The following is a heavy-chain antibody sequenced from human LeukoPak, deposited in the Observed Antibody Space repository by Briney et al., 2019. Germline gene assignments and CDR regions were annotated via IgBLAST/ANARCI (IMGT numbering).Heavy chain of an antibody. CDR2: IKTDGSST. V-gene: IGHV3-74*01. CDR1: GFTFSSYW. D-gene: IGHD3-16*01. J-gene: IGHJ4*02. Sequence: GGSLRLSCADSGFTFSSYWMHWVRQAPGKGLVWVSRIKTDGSSTSYADSVKGRFTISRDNAKDTLYLQLNSLRADDTAIYYCARPGGKTTADYWGQGTLVTVSS. CDR3: ARPGGKTTADY.